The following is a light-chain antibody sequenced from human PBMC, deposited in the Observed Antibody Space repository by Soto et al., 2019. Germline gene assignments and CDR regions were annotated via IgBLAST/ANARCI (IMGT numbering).Light chain of an antibody. CDR3: QQYGSSPFT. V-gene: IGKV3-20*01. CDR1: QSVYSSY. Sequence: EIGMTQSPGTLSLSPVERATLSCRASQSVYSSYLAWYQQKPGQAPRVLIYGASIRVTGIPDRFSGSGSGTDFTLSISRLEPEDFAVYYCQQYGSSPFTFGPGTKVDIK. CDR2: GAS. J-gene: IGKJ3*01.